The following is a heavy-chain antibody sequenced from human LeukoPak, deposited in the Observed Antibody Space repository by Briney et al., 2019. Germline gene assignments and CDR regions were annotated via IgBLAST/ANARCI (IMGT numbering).Heavy chain of an antibody. J-gene: IGHJ4*02. CDR1: GVSLNDYY. CDR3: TRMTTGHDY. D-gene: IGHD4-17*01. CDR2: INHSGYT. V-gene: IGHV4-34*01. Sequence: PSETLSLTCAVSGVSLNDYYWSWVRQTPGKGLEWIGEINHSGYTNDSPSLKRRVTLSIDTSKKKFSLNLRSVTVADPGIYYWTRMTTGHDYWGQGTLVTVSS.